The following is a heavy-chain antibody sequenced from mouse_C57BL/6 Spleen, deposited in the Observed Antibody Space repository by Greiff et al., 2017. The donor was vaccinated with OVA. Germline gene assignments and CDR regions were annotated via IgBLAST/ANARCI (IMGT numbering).Heavy chain of an antibody. V-gene: IGHV5-17*01. CDR3: ARACTVVADY. CDR2: ISRGSSTI. Sequence: VQLKESGGGLVKPGGSLKLSCAASGFTFSDYGMHWVRQAPEQGLEWVAYISRGSSTIYYADTVKGRFTISRDNAKNTLCLQMTSLRSEDTAMYYCARACTVVADYWGQGTSVTVSS. D-gene: IGHD1-1*01. J-gene: IGHJ4*01. CDR1: GFTFSDYG.